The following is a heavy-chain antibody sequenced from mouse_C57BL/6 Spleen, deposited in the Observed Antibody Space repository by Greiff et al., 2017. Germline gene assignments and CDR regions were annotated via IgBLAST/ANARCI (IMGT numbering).Heavy chain of an antibody. CDR3: ARGYYGSSPFAY. CDR1: GFNIKDYY. J-gene: IGHJ3*01. Sequence: VQLQQSGAELVKPGASVKLSCTASGFNIKDYYMHWVKQRTEQGLEWIGRIDPEDGATKYAPKFQGKATITADTSSNTAYLQLSSLTSEDTAVYYCARGYYGSSPFAYWGQGTLVTVSA. CDR2: IDPEDGAT. V-gene: IGHV14-2*01. D-gene: IGHD1-1*01.